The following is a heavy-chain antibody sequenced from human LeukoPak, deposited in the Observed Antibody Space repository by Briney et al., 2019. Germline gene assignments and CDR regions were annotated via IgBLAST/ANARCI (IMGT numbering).Heavy chain of an antibody. CDR2: ISRGGGTI. CDR3: ANHLGSGWSFHY. Sequence: GGSLRLSCEASGFSFSNSEMNWVRQAPGRGLEWVSYISRGGGTIYYADSVKGRFTLSRDNSKNTLYLQMNSLRAEDTAVYYCANHLGSGWSFHYWGQGTLVTVSS. V-gene: IGHV3-48*03. D-gene: IGHD6-19*01. J-gene: IGHJ4*02. CDR1: GFSFSNSE.